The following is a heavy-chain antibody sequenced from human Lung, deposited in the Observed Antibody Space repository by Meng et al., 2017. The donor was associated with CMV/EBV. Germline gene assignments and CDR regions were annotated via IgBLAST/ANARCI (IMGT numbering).Heavy chain of an antibody. Sequence: SXAASGFTFSSYSMNWVRQAPGKGLEWVSSISNSGAYIYYADSVKGRFTISRDNAQNSLFLHMNSLRAEDSAVYYCARDVSPRSSAYFAIYYFYALDVRGQGTXVTVSS. CDR3: ARDVSPRSSAYFAIYYFYALDV. CDR1: GFTFSSYS. CDR2: ISNSGAYI. D-gene: IGHD2-21*01. V-gene: IGHV3-21*01. J-gene: IGHJ6*02.